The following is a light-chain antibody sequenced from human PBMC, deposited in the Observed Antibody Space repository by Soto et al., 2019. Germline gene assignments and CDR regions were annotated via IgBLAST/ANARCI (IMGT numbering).Light chain of an antibody. CDR2: DAS. V-gene: IGKV1-5*01. Sequence: DFQMTQSPSTLSASVGDRVTITCRASQNIRSRLAWFQQKPGKAPKLLIYDASSLESVVPQRFSGSGSGTEFTLTISSLQPDDFATYYCQQYNSYRVTFGPGTKVDIK. CDR3: QQYNSYRVT. CDR1: QNIRSR. J-gene: IGKJ3*01.